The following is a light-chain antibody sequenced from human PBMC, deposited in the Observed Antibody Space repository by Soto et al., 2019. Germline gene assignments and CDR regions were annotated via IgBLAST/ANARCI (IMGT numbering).Light chain of an antibody. J-gene: IGKJ1*01. CDR1: QSVFNN. CDR3: QQYYNGPRT. CDR2: DAS. V-gene: IGKV3-15*01. Sequence: EILMTQSPASLSMSPGARATLSCRASQSVFNNLAWYQHKPGQAPRLLIYDASTRATGIPARFSGSGSGTEFTLTISSLQSEDFAIYYCQQYYNGPRTFGQGTKVEI.